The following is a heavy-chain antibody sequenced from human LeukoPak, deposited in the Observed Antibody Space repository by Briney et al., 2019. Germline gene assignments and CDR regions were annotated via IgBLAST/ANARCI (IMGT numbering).Heavy chain of an antibody. Sequence: ASVKVSCKASGYTFTSYDINWVRQATGQGLEWMGWMNPNSGNTGYAQKFQGRVTMTRDTSISTAYMELSRLRSDDTAVYYCAREDIVATNFDYWGQGTLVTVSS. CDR2: MNPNSGNT. CDR3: AREDIVATNFDY. D-gene: IGHD5-12*01. V-gene: IGHV1-8*02. CDR1: GYTFTSYD. J-gene: IGHJ4*02.